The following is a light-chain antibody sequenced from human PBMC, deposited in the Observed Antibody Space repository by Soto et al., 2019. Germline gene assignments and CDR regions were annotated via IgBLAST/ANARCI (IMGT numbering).Light chain of an antibody. Sequence: EIVLTQSPVTLSLSPGEGATLSCRASQTVSKNYLAWYHQKPGQAPRLLIYAASTRATGIPDRFSGSGSGTDFTLTISRLEPEDFAVYYCQQYGSSPSITFGQGKRLEIK. J-gene: IGKJ5*01. V-gene: IGKV3-20*01. CDR1: QTVSKNY. CDR3: QQYGSSPSIT. CDR2: AAS.